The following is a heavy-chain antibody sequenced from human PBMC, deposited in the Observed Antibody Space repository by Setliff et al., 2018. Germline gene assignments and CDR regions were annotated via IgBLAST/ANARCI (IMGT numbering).Heavy chain of an antibody. CDR2: MSASGSGTT. Sequence: HPSETLSLSCATSGFTFSSYAMSWVRQAPGKGLEWVSAMSASGSGTTYYADSVKGRFTISRDNSRYTLYLQMNSLTTEDTAIYYCARYIRPYYNAYYMDVWGKGTTVTVSS. CDR3: ARYIRPYYNAYYMDV. D-gene: IGHD5-18*01. J-gene: IGHJ6*03. V-gene: IGHV3-23*01. CDR1: GFTFSSYA.